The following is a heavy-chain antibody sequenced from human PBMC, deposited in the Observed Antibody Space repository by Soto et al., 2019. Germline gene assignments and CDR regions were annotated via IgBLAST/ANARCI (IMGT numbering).Heavy chain of an antibody. J-gene: IGHJ6*02. Sequence: SSETLSLTCTVSGGSISNGGYYWSWIRQPPGKGLEWIGYIYYSGSPNYNPSLKSRVTISVDTSKNQFSLKLSSVTAADTAVYYCASSNIAAAGFYYYGMDVWGRGTTVTVSS. D-gene: IGHD6-13*01. CDR2: IYYSGSP. V-gene: IGHV4-61*08. CDR1: GGSISNGGYY. CDR3: ASSNIAAAGFYYYGMDV.